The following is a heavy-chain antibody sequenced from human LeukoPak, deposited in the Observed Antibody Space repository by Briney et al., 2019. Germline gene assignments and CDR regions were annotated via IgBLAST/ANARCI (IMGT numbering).Heavy chain of an antibody. J-gene: IGHJ5*02. D-gene: IGHD7-27*01. CDR1: GGSSSSYY. Sequence: SETLSLTCTVSGGSSSSYYWSWIRQPPGKGLEWIGYIYYSGSTNYNPSLKSRVTISVDTSKNQFSLKLSSVTAADTAVYYCARGLGRIGNWFDPWGQGTLVTVSS. CDR3: ARGLGRIGNWFDP. V-gene: IGHV4-59*01. CDR2: IYYSGST.